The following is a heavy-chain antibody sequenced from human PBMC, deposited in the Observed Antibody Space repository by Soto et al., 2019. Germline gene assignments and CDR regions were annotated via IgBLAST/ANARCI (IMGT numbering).Heavy chain of an antibody. CDR3: ARVGLTMIVVPFGVR. CDR2: INTDNGNT. Sequence: ASVKGSCKASGYIFTSYGISWVRQAPGQGLEWLGWINTDNGNTKYAQKFEGRVTMTRDRSTATAYMELRSLRSDDTAVYYCARVGLTMIVVPFGVRCGHVTQVTVP. J-gene: IGHJ2*01. V-gene: IGHV1-18*04. CDR1: GYIFTSYG. D-gene: IGHD3-22*01.